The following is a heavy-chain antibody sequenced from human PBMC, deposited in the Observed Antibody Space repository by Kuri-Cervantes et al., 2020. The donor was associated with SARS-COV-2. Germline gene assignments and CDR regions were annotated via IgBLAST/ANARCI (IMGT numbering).Heavy chain of an antibody. Sequence: GGSLRLSCAASGFTFSSYAMSWVRQAPGKGLEWVSAISGSGGSTYYADSVKGRFTISRDNSKNTPYLQMNSLRAEDTAVYYCARDAISPEVGQQPEYYFDYWGQGTQVTVSS. CDR1: GFTFSSYA. D-gene: IGHD6-13*01. CDR3: ARDAISPEVGQQPEYYFDY. V-gene: IGHV3-23*01. CDR2: ISGSGGST. J-gene: IGHJ4*02.